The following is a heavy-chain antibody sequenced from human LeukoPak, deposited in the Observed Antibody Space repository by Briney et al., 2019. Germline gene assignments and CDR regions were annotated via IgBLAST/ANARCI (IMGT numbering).Heavy chain of an antibody. V-gene: IGHV1-2*02. CDR1: GYTFTDNA. CDR3: ARERDRTFDY. Sequence: ASVKVSCKASGYTFTDNAMHWVRQTPGQGLEWMEWINPNSGGTILAQQFQGRVSMIRDKSISTAYMELIRLVYDDTAVYYCARERDRTFDYWGQGTLVTVSS. D-gene: IGHD1-1*01. J-gene: IGHJ4*02. CDR2: INPNSGGT.